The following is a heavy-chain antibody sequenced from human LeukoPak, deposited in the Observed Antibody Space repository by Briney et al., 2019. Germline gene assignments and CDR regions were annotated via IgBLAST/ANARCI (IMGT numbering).Heavy chain of an antibody. D-gene: IGHD2-2*02. Sequence: ASVKVSCKASGYTFTSYGISWVRQAPGQGLEWMGWISAYNGNTNYAQKLQGRVTMTTDTSTSTAYMELRSLRSDDTAVYYCASPYCSSTSCYRGSGAFDIWGQGTMVTVSS. J-gene: IGHJ3*02. CDR1: GYTFTSYG. CDR3: ASPYCSSTSCYRGSGAFDI. V-gene: IGHV1-18*01. CDR2: ISAYNGNT.